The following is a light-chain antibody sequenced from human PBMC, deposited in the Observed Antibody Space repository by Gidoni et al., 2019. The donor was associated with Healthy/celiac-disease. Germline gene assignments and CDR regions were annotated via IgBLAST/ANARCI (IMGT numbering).Light chain of an antibody. CDR2: GAS. CDR3: QQYNNWPPIT. J-gene: IGKJ5*01. CDR1: QSVSSN. V-gene: IGKV3-15*01. Sequence: SVSPGERATLSCRASQSVSSNLAWYQQKPGQAPRLLIYGASTRATGIPARFSGSGSGTEFTLTISSLQSEDFAVYYCQQYNNWPPITFXXXTRLEIK.